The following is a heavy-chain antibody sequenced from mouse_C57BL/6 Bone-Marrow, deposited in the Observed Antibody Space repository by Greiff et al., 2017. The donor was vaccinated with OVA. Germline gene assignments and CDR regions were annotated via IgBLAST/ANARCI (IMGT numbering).Heavy chain of an antibody. D-gene: IGHD1-1*01. CDR3: ARDGGGYYGPFAY. CDR2: SRNKANDYTT. CDR1: GFTFSDFY. Sequence: EVQLQESGGGLVQSGRSLRLSCATSGFTFSDFYMEWVRQAPGKGLEWIAASRNKANDYTTEYSASVKGRFIVSRDTSQSILYLQMNALRAEDTAIYYCARDGGGYYGPFAYWGQGTLVTVSA. J-gene: IGHJ3*01. V-gene: IGHV7-1*01.